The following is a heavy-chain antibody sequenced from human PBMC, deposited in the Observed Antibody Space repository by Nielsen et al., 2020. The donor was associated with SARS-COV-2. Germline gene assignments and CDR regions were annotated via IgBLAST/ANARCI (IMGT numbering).Heavy chain of an antibody. Sequence: ASVKVSCKASGYTFTDYYIHWVRQAPGQGLEWMGRINPYSGGTNYAQKFQGTVTMTRDASISTVYMELISDDTAVYYCSRARATIFGLVMSYGMDVWSQGTTVAVSS. V-gene: IGHV1-2*06. J-gene: IGHJ6*02. CDR1: GYTFTDYY. CDR3: SRARATIFGLVMSYGMDV. CDR2: INPYSGGT. D-gene: IGHD3/OR15-3a*01.